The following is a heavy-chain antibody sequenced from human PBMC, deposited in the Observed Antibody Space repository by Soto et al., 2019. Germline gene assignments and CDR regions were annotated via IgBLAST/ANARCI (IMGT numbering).Heavy chain of an antibody. CDR2: INPNSGGT. V-gene: IGHV1-2*02. Sequence: ASVKVSCKASGYTFTGYYMHWVRQAPGQGLEWMGWINPNSGGTNYAQKFQGRVTMTRDTSISTAYMELSRLRSDDTAVYYCARDEAPYSSGNYWGQGTLVTVSS. CDR1: GYTFTGYY. D-gene: IGHD5-18*01. J-gene: IGHJ4*02. CDR3: ARDEAPYSSGNY.